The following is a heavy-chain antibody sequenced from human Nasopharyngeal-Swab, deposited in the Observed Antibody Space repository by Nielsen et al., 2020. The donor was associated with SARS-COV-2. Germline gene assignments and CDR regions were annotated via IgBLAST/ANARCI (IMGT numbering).Heavy chain of an antibody. V-gene: IGHV3-7*01. CDR3: ARDSGQDYDILTGYYVPLFYGMDV. Sequence: GESLKISCAPSGFTFSNYWMSWVRQAPGKGLEWVANIKRDGGEKYYVDSVKGRFTISRDNAKNSLYLQMNSLRPEDTAVYYCARDSGQDYDILTGYYVPLFYGMDVWGQGTTVTVSS. J-gene: IGHJ6*02. D-gene: IGHD3-9*01. CDR1: GFTFSNYW. CDR2: IKRDGGEK.